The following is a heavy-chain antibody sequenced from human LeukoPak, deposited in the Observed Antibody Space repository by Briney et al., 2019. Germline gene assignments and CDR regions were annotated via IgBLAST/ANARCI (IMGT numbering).Heavy chain of an antibody. CDR2: ISGSGGTT. J-gene: IGHJ4*02. Sequence: GGSLRLSCAASGFTFSSYAMSWVRQAPGKGLEWVSAISGSGGTTYYADSVKGRFTISRDNSKNTLYLQMNSLRAEDTAVYYCAALHGYSGYESIDNWGQGTLVTVSS. V-gene: IGHV3-23*01. CDR3: AALHGYSGYESIDN. D-gene: IGHD5-12*01. CDR1: GFTFSSYA.